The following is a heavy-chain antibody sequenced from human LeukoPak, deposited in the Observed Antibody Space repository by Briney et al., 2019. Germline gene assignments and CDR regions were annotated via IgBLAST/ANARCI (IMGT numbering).Heavy chain of an antibody. CDR3: ARGLHSYSSSSAYYYYYMDV. Sequence: ASVKVSCKASGYTFTSYCVSWVRQAPGQGLEWMGWISAYNGNTNYAQKLQGRVTMTTDTSTSTAYMELRSLRSDDTAVCYCARGLHSYSSSSAYYYYYMDVWGKGTTVTVSS. CDR1: GYTFTSYC. D-gene: IGHD6-6*01. J-gene: IGHJ6*03. CDR2: ISAYNGNT. V-gene: IGHV1-18*01.